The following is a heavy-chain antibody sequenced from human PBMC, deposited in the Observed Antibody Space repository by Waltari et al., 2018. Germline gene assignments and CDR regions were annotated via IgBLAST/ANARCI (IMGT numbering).Heavy chain of an antibody. CDR1: GGSFRGYY. CDR2: INHSGST. V-gene: IGHV4-34*01. J-gene: IGHJ4*02. CDR3: ARGRGGYSSSWYYFDY. D-gene: IGHD6-13*01. Sequence: QVQLQQWGAGLLKPSETLSLTCAVYGGSFRGYYWSWIRQPPGKGLEWIGEINHSGSTNYNPSLKSRVTISVDTSKNQFSLKLSSVTAADTAVYYCARGRGGYSSSWYYFDYWGQGTLVTVSS.